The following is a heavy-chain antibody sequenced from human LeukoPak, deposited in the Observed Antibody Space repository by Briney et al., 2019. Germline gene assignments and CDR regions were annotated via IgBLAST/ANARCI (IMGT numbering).Heavy chain of an antibody. D-gene: IGHD3-10*01. CDR3: VTYGLMIFFRGIRYFDY. Sequence: GGSLRLSCAASGFTFSSYAMSWVRQAPGKGLEWVSAISGSGGSTYYADSVKGRFTISRDNSKNTLYLQMNSLRAEDTAVYYCVTYGLMIFFRGIRYFDYWGQGTLVTVSS. CDR2: ISGSGGST. J-gene: IGHJ4*02. V-gene: IGHV3-23*01. CDR1: GFTFSSYA.